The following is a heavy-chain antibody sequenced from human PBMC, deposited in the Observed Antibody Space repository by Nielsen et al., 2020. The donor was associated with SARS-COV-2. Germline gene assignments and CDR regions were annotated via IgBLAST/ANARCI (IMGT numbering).Heavy chain of an antibody. D-gene: IGHD3-10*01. V-gene: IGHV3-15*01. CDR3: RGFAWFGEYYFDY. J-gene: IGHJ4*02. CDR2: IKSKTDGGTT. Sequence: WIRQPPGKGLEWVGRIKSKTDGGTTDYAAPVKGRFTISRDDSKNTLYLQMNSLKTEDIAVYYCRGFAWFGEYYFDYWGQGTLVTVSS.